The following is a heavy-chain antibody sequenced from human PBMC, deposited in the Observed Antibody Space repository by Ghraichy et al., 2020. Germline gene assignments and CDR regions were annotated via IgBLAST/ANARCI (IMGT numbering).Heavy chain of an antibody. CDR2: INHSGST. CDR3: ARGQRLVPWMCGWFDP. Sequence: SQTHSLTCAVYGGSFSGYYWSWIRQPPGKGLEWIGEINHSGSTNYNPSLKSRVTISVDTSMNQFSLKLSSVTAADTAVYYCARGQRLVPWMCGWFDPWGQGTLVTVSS. D-gene: IGHD6-19*01. V-gene: IGHV4-34*01. CDR1: GGSFSGYY. J-gene: IGHJ5*02.